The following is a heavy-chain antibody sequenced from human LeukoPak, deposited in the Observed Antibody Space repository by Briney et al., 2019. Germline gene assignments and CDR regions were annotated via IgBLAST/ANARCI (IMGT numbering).Heavy chain of an antibody. CDR1: GFTFSSYS. J-gene: IGHJ3*02. CDR2: ISSSSSYI. V-gene: IGHV3-21*01. CDR3: ARVIDRYCSGGSCTAFDI. Sequence: PGGSLRLSCAASGFTFSSYSMNWVRQAPGKGLEWVSSISSSSSYIYYADSVKGRFTISRDNAKNSPYLQMNSLRAEDTAVYYCARVIDRYCSGGSCTAFDIWGQGTMVTVSS. D-gene: IGHD2-15*01.